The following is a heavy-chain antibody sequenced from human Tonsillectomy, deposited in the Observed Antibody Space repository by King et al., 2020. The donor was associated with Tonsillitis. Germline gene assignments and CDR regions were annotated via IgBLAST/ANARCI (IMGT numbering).Heavy chain of an antibody. CDR2: ISSSSGYT. Sequence: QLVQSGGGLVKPGGSLRLSCAASGFTFSDFYMSWIRQTPGKGLEWVSYISSSSGYTNYADSVKGRFTISRDNAKNSLYLQMNSLRADDTAFYYCVRVSGDLLRVNWLDPWGQGTLVTVSS. D-gene: IGHD3-10*01. CDR1: GFTFSDFY. J-gene: IGHJ5*02. V-gene: IGHV3-11*05. CDR3: VRVSGDLLRVNWLDP.